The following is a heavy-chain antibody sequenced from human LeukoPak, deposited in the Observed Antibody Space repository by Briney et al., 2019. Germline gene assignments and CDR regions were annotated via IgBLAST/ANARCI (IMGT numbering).Heavy chain of an antibody. CDR3: ARVYSNHFDY. Sequence: SETLSLTCTVSGGSISSSSYYWGWIRQPPGKGLEWIGSIYYSGSTYYNPSLKSRVTIPVDTSKNQFSLKLSSVTAADTAVYYCARVYSNHFDYWGQGTLVTVSS. D-gene: IGHD6-13*01. CDR1: GGSISSSSYY. CDR2: IYYSGST. J-gene: IGHJ4*02. V-gene: IGHV4-39*01.